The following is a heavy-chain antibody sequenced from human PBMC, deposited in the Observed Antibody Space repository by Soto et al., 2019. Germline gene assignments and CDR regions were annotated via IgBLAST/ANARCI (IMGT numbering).Heavy chain of an antibody. V-gene: IGHV4-30-2*01. CDR1: GGSISSGGYS. J-gene: IGHJ4*02. CDR3: ARVPDY. Sequence: QLQLLESGSGLVKPSQTLSLTCAVSGGSISSGGYSWGWIRQPPGKGLEGIGYIYHSVSTYYNPSLKSRVTISVDRSKNQFSLRLSSVTAADTAVYYCARVPDYWGQGTLVTVSS. CDR2: IYHSVST.